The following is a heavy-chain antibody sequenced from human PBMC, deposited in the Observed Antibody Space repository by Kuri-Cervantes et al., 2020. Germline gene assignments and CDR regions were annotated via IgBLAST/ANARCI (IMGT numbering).Heavy chain of an antibody. V-gene: IGHV1-18*01. CDR1: GYTFTSYG. D-gene: IGHD1-26*01. J-gene: IGHJ6*03. Sequence: ASVKVSCKASGYTFTSYGISWVRQAPGQGLEWMAWISAYNGNANYARRLQGRVTMTTDTSTSTAYMELRSLRSEDTAVYYCARVQQYSGSNTREFDYYYYYMDVWGKGTTVTVSS. CDR3: ARVQQYSGSNTREFDYYYYYMDV. CDR2: ISAYNGNA.